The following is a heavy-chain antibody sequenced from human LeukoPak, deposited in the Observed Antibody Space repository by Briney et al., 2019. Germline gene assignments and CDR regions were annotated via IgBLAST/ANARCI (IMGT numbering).Heavy chain of an antibody. D-gene: IGHD5-24*01. V-gene: IGHV4-38-2*02. CDR3: AGGYNSLDY. J-gene: IGHJ4*02. Sequence: SETLSLTCTVSGYSISSGYYWGWIRQPPGKGLEWIGSIYHSGSTYYNPSLKSRVTISVDTSKNQFSLKLSSVTAADTAVYYCAGGYNSLDYWGQGTLVTVSS. CDR2: IYHSGST. CDR1: GYSISSGYY.